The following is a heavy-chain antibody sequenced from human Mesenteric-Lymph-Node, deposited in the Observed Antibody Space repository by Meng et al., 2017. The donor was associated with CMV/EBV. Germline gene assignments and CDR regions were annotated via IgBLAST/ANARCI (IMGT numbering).Heavy chain of an antibody. V-gene: IGHV1-18*01. J-gene: IGHJ4*02. D-gene: IGHD5-24*01. CDR1: FSTSSDFG. Sequence: ASVKVSCKASFSTSSDFGITWVRQAPGQGLEWMGWISSYTGDTKYAENLQGRLTMTIDTSTNVAYMDLRSLRSDDTAVYYCARLLFLGRLPTSWGQGTLVTVSS. CDR3: ARLLFLGRLPTS. CDR2: ISSYTGDT.